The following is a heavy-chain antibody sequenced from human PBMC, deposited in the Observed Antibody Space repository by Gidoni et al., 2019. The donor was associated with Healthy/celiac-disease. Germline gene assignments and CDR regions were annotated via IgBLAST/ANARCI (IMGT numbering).Heavy chain of an antibody. CDR3: ARGGYSPPYYYYGMDV. J-gene: IGHJ6*02. CDR2: IYTSGST. V-gene: IGHV4-61*02. CDR1: GGSISSGSYY. Sequence: QVQLQESGPGLVKPSQTLSITCTIAGGSISSGSYYWRWIRQHAGKGLEWIGRIYTSGSTNYNPSLTSRVPISVDTSTTQFFLTLGSVTAAATAVYYCARGGYSPPYYYYGMDVWGQGTTVTVSS. D-gene: IGHD5-18*01.